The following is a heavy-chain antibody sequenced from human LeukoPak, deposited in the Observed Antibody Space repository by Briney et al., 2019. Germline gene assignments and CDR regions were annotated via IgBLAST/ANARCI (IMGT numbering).Heavy chain of an antibody. CDR1: GGSFSGYY. D-gene: IGHD1-26*01. J-gene: IGHJ4*02. V-gene: IGHV4-34*01. Sequence: SETLSLTCAVYGGSFSGYYWSWIRQPPGKGLEWIGEINHSGSTNYNPPLKSRVTISVDTSKNQIPRMLRSVTAAATAEHFFAGAAHSGSLAPFDYWGQGTMVTVSS. CDR3: AGAAHSGSLAPFDY. CDR2: INHSGST.